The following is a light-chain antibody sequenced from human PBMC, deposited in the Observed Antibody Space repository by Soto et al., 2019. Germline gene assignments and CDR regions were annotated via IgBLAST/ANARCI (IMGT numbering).Light chain of an antibody. J-gene: IGLJ1*01. V-gene: IGLV1-36*01. CDR2: YDD. CDR3: ATWDDTLNAYV. CDR1: SSNIGNNG. Sequence: QAVVTQAPSVSGAPRQRVSISCSGSSSNIGNNGVIWYQQLPGKAPKLLIYYDDLKPSGVSDRFSGSKSGTSASLAISGLQSEDEADYYCATWDDTLNAYVFGIGTKVTVL.